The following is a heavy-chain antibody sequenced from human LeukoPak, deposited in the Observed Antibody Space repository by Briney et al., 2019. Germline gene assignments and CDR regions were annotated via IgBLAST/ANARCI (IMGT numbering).Heavy chain of an antibody. CDR3: AKERETTGYEH. V-gene: IGHV3-43*02. CDR1: GFTFEDYA. D-gene: IGHD3-9*01. Sequence: PGGSLRLSCAASGFTFEDYAMHWVRQAPGNGLEWVSFVTGDASSTEYADSVNGRFTICRDNSKNSLYLQMNSLRIDDTALYYCAKERETTGYEHWGQRTLVTVSS. J-gene: IGHJ1*01. CDR2: VTGDASST.